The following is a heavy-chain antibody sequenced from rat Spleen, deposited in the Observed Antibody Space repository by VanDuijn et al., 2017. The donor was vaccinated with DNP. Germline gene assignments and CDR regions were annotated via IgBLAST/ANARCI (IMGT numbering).Heavy chain of an antibody. V-gene: IGHV5-22*01. D-gene: IGHD4-3*01. Sequence: EAQLVESGGGLVQPGRSLKLFCAASGFTFSDYYMAWIRQAPTKGLEWVAYIRYDGGSTKYGDSVKGRFTISRDNAKNTLYLQMNSLRSEDMATYYCARWNSGHFDYWGQGVMVPVSS. CDR1: GFTFSDYY. J-gene: IGHJ2*01. CDR3: ARWNSGHFDY. CDR2: IRYDGGST.